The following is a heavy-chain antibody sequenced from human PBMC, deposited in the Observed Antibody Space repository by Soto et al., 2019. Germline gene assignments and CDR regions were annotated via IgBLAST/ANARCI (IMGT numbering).Heavy chain of an antibody. J-gene: IGHJ6*02. Sequence: QVQLVESGGGLVKPGGSLRLSCTASGFTFSDYYMTWILQAPGKGLEWLSYISSGGFTIYYADSVKGRFTVSRDNAKNSMYLQMNTLRVEDTAVYYCARDPGIYYGMDVWGQGTTVTVSS. D-gene: IGHD3-10*01. CDR3: ARDPGIYYGMDV. V-gene: IGHV3-11*01. CDR2: ISSGGFTI. CDR1: GFTFSDYY.